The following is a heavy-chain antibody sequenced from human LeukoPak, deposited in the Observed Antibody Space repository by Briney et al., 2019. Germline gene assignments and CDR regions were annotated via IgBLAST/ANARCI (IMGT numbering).Heavy chain of an antibody. CDR1: GGSISSYY. Sequence: PSETLSLTCTVSGGSISSYYWSWIRQPPGKGLEWIGYIYYSGSTNYNPSLKSRVTISVDTSKNQFSLKLSSVTAADTAVYYCARGLSYCSSTSCYRSGGYYFDYWGQGTLVTVSS. J-gene: IGHJ4*02. CDR3: ARGLSYCSSTSCYRSGGYYFDY. D-gene: IGHD2-2*02. V-gene: IGHV4-59*12. CDR2: IYYSGST.